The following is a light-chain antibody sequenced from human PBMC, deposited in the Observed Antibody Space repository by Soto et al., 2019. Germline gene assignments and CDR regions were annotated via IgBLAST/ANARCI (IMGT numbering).Light chain of an antibody. CDR3: SSYASSSAYV. CDR1: SSDVGGYNY. Sequence: ALTQPASVSGSPGQSITISCTGTSSDVGGYNYVSWYQHHPGKAPKLMIYDVSNRPSGVSNRFSGSKSGNTASLTISGLQAEDEADYYCSSYASSSAYVFGTGTKLTVL. V-gene: IGLV2-14*03. J-gene: IGLJ1*01. CDR2: DVS.